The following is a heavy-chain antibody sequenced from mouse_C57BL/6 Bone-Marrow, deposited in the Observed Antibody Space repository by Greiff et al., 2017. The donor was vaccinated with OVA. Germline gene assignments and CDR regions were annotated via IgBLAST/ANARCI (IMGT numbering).Heavy chain of an antibody. D-gene: IGHD2-1*01. Sequence: EVQLQESGPGLVKPSQSLSLTCSVTGYSITSGYYWNWIRQFPGNKLEWMGYISYDGSNNYNPSLKNRISITRDTSKNQFFLKLNSVTTEDTATYYCAACNYGAMDYWGQGTSVTVSS. V-gene: IGHV3-6*01. CDR1: GYSITSGYY. J-gene: IGHJ4*01. CDR2: ISYDGSN. CDR3: AACNYGAMDY.